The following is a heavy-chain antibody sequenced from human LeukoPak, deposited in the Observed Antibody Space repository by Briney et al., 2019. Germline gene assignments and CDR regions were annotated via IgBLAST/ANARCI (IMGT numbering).Heavy chain of an antibody. CDR3: ARDLDLSYDY. D-gene: IGHD6-6*01. J-gene: IGHJ4*02. Sequence: SGGSLRLSCAASGFTISTYHINWVRQAPGWGLEWVASIIHTGVETYYADSVKGRFTISRDNAKNTLYLQMNSLRAEDTAVYYCARDLDLSYDYWGQGTLVTVSS. CDR1: GFTISTYH. CDR2: IIHTGVET. V-gene: IGHV3-23*01.